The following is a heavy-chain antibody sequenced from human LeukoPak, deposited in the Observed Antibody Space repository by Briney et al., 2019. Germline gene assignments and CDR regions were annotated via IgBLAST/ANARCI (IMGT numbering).Heavy chain of an antibody. CDR1: GYSISSGYY. Sequence: PSETLSLTCTVSGYSISSGYYWGWIRQPPGKGLEWIGSIYYSGSTYYNPSLKSRVTISVDTSKNQFSLKLSSVTAADTAVYYCARRVAQLETAYFDYWGQGTLVTVSS. D-gene: IGHD6-13*01. J-gene: IGHJ4*02. V-gene: IGHV4-38-2*02. CDR2: IYYSGST. CDR3: ARRVAQLETAYFDY.